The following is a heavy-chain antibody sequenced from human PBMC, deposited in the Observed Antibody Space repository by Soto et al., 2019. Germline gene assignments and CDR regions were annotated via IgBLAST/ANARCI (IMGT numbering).Heavy chain of an antibody. V-gene: IGHV1-3*01. Sequence: ASVKVSCKASGYTFTSYAMHWVRQAPGQRLEWMGWINAGNGNTKYSQKFQGRVTITADESTSTAYMELSSLRSEDTAVYYCASLYSYGRTDAFDIWGQGTMVTVSS. CDR3: ASLYSYGRTDAFDI. J-gene: IGHJ3*02. CDR2: INAGNGNT. D-gene: IGHD5-18*01. CDR1: GYTFTSYA.